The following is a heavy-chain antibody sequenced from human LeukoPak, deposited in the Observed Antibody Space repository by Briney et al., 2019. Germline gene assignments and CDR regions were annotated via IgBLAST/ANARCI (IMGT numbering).Heavy chain of an antibody. J-gene: IGHJ4*02. V-gene: IGHV3-23*01. CDR2: ISGSGGST. CDR3: AKGLVGATSRPFDY. D-gene: IGHD1-26*01. Sequence: GGSLRLSCAASGFTFSSYAMSWVRQAPGKGLEWVSAISGSGGSTYYADSVKGRFTIPRDNSKNTLYLQMNSLRAEDTAVYYCAKGLVGATSRPFDYWGQGTLVTVSS. CDR1: GFTFSSYA.